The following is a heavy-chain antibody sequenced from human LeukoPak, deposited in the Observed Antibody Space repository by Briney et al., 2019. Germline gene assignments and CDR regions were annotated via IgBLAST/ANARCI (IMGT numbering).Heavy chain of an antibody. V-gene: IGHV4-59*08. CDR1: GGSISSYY. CDR3: ARITGPAAAMWEYYYYGMDV. D-gene: IGHD2-2*01. J-gene: IGHJ6*02. CDR2: IYYSGST. Sequence: SETLSLTCTVSGGSISSYYWSWIRQPPGKGLEWIGYIYYSGSTNYNPSLKSRVTISVDTSKNQFSLKLSSVTAADTAVYYCARITGPAAAMWEYYYYGMDVWGQGTTVTVSS.